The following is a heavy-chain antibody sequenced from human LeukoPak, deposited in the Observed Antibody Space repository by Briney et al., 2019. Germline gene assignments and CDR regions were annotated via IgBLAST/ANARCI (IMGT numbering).Heavy chain of an antibody. J-gene: IGHJ6*03. CDR3: AREGVVAATPPNDYYHYYMDV. CDR1: GYTFTSYA. Sequence: ASVKVSCKASGYTFTSYAMNWVRQAPGQGLEWMGWINTNTGNPTYAQGFTGRFVFSLDTSVSTAYLQISSLKAEDTAVYHCAREGVVAATPPNDYYHYYMDVWGKGTTVTVSS. CDR2: INTNTGNP. D-gene: IGHD2-15*01. V-gene: IGHV7-4-1*02.